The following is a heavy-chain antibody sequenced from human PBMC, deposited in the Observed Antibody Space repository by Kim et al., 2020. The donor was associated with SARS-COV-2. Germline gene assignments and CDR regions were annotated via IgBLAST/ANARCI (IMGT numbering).Heavy chain of an antibody. CDR2: ISGSGGST. Sequence: GGSLRLSCAASGFTFSSYAMSWVRQAPGKGLEWVSAISGSGGSTYYADSVKGRFTISRDNSKNTLYLQMNSLRAEDTAVYYCAKDRGVSELFYYGSAPLHLGRDVWGQGTTVAVSS. D-gene: IGHD3-10*01. CDR3: AKDRGVSELFYYGSAPLHLGRDV. CDR1: GFTFSSYA. V-gene: IGHV3-23*01. J-gene: IGHJ6*02.